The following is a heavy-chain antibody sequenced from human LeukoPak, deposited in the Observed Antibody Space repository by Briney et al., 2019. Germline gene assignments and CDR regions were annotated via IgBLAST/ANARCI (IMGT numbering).Heavy chain of an antibody. CDR3: ARDGDSNPFYYYYGMDV. CDR1: GFTFGSYS. J-gene: IGHJ6*02. V-gene: IGHV3-48*02. CDR2: ISSSGNTI. Sequence: GGSLRLSCAASGFTFGSYSVNWVRQAPGKGLEWVSYISSSGNTIYYADSVKGRFTISRDNAKNSLYLQMNSLRDEDTAVYYCARDGDSNPFYYYYGMDVWGQGTTVTVSS. D-gene: IGHD1-14*01.